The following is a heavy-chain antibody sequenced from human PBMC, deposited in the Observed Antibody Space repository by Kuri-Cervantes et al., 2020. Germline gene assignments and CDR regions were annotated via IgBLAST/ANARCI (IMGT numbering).Heavy chain of an antibody. V-gene: IGHV4-61*08. CDR1: GGSISSGGYY. CDR3: ARSLAGTQFVLDY. J-gene: IGHJ4*02. D-gene: IGHD1-26*01. CDR2: IYYSGST. Sequence: SETLSLTCTVSGGSISSGGYYWSWIRQHPGKGLEWIGYIYYSGSTNYNPSLKSRVTISVDTSKNQFSLKLSSVTAADTAVYYCARSLAGTQFVLDYWGQGTLVTVSS.